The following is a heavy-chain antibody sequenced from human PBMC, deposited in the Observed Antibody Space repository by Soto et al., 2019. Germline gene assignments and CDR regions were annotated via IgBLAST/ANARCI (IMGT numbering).Heavy chain of an antibody. CDR1: GASISSGNHY. CDR2: IYHSGIT. D-gene: IGHD6-19*01. CDR3: ARGWDANS. Sequence: SETLSLTCTVSGASISSGNHYWSWVRQPPGKGLEWIGYIYHSGITNYNPSLKSRVTISADTSRNQFSLKVNSVTAADTAVYYCARGWDANSWGQGTLVTVSS. V-gene: IGHV4-61*01. J-gene: IGHJ4*02.